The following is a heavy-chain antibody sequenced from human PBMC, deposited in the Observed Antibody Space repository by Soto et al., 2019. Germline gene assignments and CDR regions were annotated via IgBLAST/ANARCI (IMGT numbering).Heavy chain of an antibody. CDR1: GFTFSSYA. V-gene: IGHV3-30-3*01. CDR3: ARDRTMVRGDDAFDI. D-gene: IGHD3-10*01. J-gene: IGHJ3*02. CDR2: ISYDGSNK. Sequence: ESGGGVVQPGRSLRLSCAASGFTFSSYAMHWVRQAPGKGLEWVAVISYDGSNKYYADSVKGRFTISRDNSKNTLYLQMNSLRAEDTAVYYCARDRTMVRGDDAFDIWGQGTMVTVSS.